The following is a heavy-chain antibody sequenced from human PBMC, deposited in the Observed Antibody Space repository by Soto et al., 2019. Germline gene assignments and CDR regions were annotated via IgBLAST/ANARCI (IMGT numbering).Heavy chain of an antibody. D-gene: IGHD6-6*01. J-gene: IGHJ6*01. CDR1: GCTFSSYA. CDR2: IIPIFGTA. Sequence: SVKVSCKASGCTFSSYAISWVRQAPGQGLEWMGGIIPIFGTANYAQKFQGRVTITADKSTSTAYMELSSLRSEDTAVYYCAPDSSFYYYGMEVWGQGTTGNVSS. CDR3: APDSSFYYYGMEV. V-gene: IGHV1-69*06.